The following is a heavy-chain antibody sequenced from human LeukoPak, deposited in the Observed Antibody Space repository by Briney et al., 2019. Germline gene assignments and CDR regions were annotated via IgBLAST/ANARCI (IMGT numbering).Heavy chain of an antibody. CDR3: TSSGSRWDYFDY. CDR2: INTRPEGGTT. V-gene: IGHV3-15*05. CDR1: GFTFSKAW. Sequence: GGSLRLSCAASGFTFSKAWMIWVRQAPGKGLEWVARINTRPEGGTTGYASPHIERFTISRDDSKNTLFLQMNSLKTEDTAVYYCTSSGSRWDYFDYWGQRTMAADSS. J-gene: IGHJ4*02. D-gene: IGHD4-23*01.